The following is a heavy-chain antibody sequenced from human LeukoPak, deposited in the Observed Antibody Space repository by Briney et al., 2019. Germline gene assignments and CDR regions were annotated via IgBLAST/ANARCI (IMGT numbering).Heavy chain of an antibody. V-gene: IGHV3-74*01. Sequence: GGSLRLSCAASGFTFSSYWMHWVRQAPGKGLVWASVINSDGSSTSYADSVKGRFTISRDNAKNTLYLQMNSLRAEDTAVYYCASASGPSPGFDYWGQGTLVTVSS. CDR2: INSDGSST. CDR3: ASASGPSPGFDY. D-gene: IGHD7-27*01. CDR1: GFTFSSYW. J-gene: IGHJ4*02.